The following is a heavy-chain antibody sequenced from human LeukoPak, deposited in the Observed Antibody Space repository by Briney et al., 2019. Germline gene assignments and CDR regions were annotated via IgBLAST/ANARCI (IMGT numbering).Heavy chain of an antibody. J-gene: IGHJ4*02. CDR2: ISSSSSYI. CDR1: GFTFSSYS. CDR3: ATQTRGSGYHDY. D-gene: IGHD3-22*01. V-gene: IGHV3-21*01. Sequence: PGGSLRLSCAASGFTFSSYSMNWVRQAPGKGLEWVSSISSSSSYIYYADSVKGRFTISRDNAKNSLYLQMNSLRAEDTAVYYCATQTRGSGYHDYWGQGTLVTVSS.